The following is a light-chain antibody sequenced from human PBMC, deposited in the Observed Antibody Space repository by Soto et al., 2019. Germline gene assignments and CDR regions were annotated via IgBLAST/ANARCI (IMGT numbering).Light chain of an antibody. Sequence: EIALTQSPATLSLSPGERATLSCRASQSVSSFLAWYQQKPGQAPRLLIYDASNRATGIPTRFSGSGSGTDFTRTISSLEPEDFAVYYCQQRINWPLTFGGGTKVEIK. CDR1: QSVSSF. V-gene: IGKV3-11*01. CDR2: DAS. CDR3: QQRINWPLT. J-gene: IGKJ4*01.